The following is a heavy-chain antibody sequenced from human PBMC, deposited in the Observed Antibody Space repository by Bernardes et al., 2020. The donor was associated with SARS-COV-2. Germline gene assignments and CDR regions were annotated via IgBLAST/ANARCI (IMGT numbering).Heavy chain of an antibody. D-gene: IGHD2-2*01. Sequence: ASVKVSCKASGYTFTSYGISWVRQAPGQGLEWMGWISAYNGNTNYAQKLQGRVTMTTDTSTSTAYMELRSLRSDDTAVYYCARASQGYCSSTSCLPDYWGQGTLVTVSS. CDR3: ARASQGYCSSTSCLPDY. CDR2: ISAYNGNT. V-gene: IGHV1-18*01. CDR1: GYTFTSYG. J-gene: IGHJ4*02.